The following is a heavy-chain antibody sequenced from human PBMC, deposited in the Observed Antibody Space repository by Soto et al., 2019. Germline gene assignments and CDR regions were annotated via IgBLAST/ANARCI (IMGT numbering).Heavy chain of an antibody. J-gene: IGHJ5*02. CDR2: MNPNSGNT. V-gene: IGHV1-8*01. D-gene: IGHD6-13*01. CDR3: ASVRSADGTGWFDP. CDR1: GYTCTSYD. Sequence: ASVKVSCKASGYTCTSYDINWVRQATGQGLEWMGWMNPNSGNTGYAQKFQGRVTMTRNTSISTAYMELSSLRSEDTAVYYCASVRSADGTGWFDPWGQGILVTVS.